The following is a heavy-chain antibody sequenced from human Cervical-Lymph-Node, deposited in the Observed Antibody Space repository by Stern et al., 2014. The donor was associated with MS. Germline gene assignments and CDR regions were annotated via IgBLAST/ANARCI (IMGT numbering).Heavy chain of an antibody. CDR1: GFTFSSHG. D-gene: IGHD5-18*01. CDR2: SWYDGVNE. CDR3: ARGDTAMDIDY. V-gene: IGHV3-33*01. Sequence: VQLVESGGGVVQPGRSLRLSCAASGFTFSSHGMHWVRQAPGKGLEWVAVSWYDGVNEYYADSVQGRFTVSRDNSKNTLYLQMSSLRADDTAVYYCARGDTAMDIDYWGQGTLVTVSS. J-gene: IGHJ4*02.